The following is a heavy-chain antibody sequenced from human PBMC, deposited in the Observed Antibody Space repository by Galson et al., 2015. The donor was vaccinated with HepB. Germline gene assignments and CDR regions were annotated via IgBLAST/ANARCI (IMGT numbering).Heavy chain of an antibody. J-gene: IGHJ4*02. CDR1: GFTFSSHG. D-gene: IGHD6-13*01. V-gene: IGHV3-33*01. Sequence: SLRLSCAASGFTFSSHGMHWVRQAPGKGLEWVALIWSDGTNKYCADSVKGRFTISRDNSKNTLYLQMDSLRAEDTAAYYCAREAAIAAPATFDYWGPGTLVTVSS. CDR2: IWSDGTNK. CDR3: AREAAIAAPATFDY.